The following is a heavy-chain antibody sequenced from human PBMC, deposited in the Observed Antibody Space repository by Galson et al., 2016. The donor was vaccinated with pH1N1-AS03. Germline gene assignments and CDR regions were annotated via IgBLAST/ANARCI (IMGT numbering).Heavy chain of an antibody. V-gene: IGHV3-23*01. D-gene: IGHD6-19*01. CDR2: ISSNGGLT. CDR3: ARGGGWPNHFEY. Sequence: SLRLSCAASGFTFNTGMTWVRQVPGKGLEWVSSISSNGGLTYYADSVNGRFTISRDISKNSLYLQMSSLRAEDTAVYYCARGGGWPNHFEYWGQGTLVTVSS. CDR1: GFTFNTG. J-gene: IGHJ4*02.